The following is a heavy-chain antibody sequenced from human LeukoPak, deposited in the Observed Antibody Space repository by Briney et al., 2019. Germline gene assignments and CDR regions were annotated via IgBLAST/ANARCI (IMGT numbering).Heavy chain of an antibody. V-gene: IGHV1-69*04. D-gene: IGHD3-3*01. J-gene: IGHJ3*02. CDR1: GGTFSSYA. Sequence: SVKVSCKASGGTFSSYAISWVRQAPGQGLEWMGRIIPILGIANYAQKFQGRVTITADKSTSTAYMELSSLRSEDTAVYYCARAFMSGVDAFHIWGQGTMVTVSS. CDR2: IIPILGIA. CDR3: ARAFMSGVDAFHI.